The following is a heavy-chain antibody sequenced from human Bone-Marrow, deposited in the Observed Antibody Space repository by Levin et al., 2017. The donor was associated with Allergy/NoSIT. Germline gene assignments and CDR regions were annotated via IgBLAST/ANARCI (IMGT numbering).Heavy chain of an antibody. V-gene: IGHV3-49*04. CDR2: IKSEAYGGTA. CDR1: GFTFGDFA. CDR3: TREVVNYDSTGYYSY. Sequence: GGSLRLSCAVSGFTFGDFAMTWVRQAPGMGLECIGFIKSEAYGGTAEYAASVKGRFIISRDDSKSIAYLQMNSLKIEDTAVYYCTREVVNYDSTGYYSYWGQGTLVSVSS. J-gene: IGHJ4*02. D-gene: IGHD3-22*01.